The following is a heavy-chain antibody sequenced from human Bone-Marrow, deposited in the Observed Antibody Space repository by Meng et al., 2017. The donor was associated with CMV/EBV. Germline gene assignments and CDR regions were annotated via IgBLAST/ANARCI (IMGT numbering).Heavy chain of an antibody. CDR2: ISSSSSYI. CDR3: ARDCSSTSCYTD. D-gene: IGHD2-2*02. CDR1: GFTFSSYS. V-gene: IGHV3-21*01. Sequence: GESLKISCAASGFTFSSYSMNWVRQAPGKGLEWVSSISSSSSYIYYADSVKGRFTISRDNAKNSLYLQMNSLRAEDTAVYYCARDCSSTSCYTDWGQGTLVTVSS. J-gene: IGHJ4*02.